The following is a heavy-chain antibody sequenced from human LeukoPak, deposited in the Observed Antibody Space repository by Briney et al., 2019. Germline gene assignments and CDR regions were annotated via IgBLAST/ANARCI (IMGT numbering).Heavy chain of an antibody. V-gene: IGHV3-23*01. CDR2: IRCSGGSV. Sequence: GGSLRLSCAASGFTFSNVAMSWVRQAPGKGLEWVSAIRCSGGSVYYADSVEGRFTIAREISKNTLYMQMNSLTAEHTAVYYCAKAPGIYKGIDSWGQGTLVTASS. D-gene: IGHD1-1*01. CDR1: GFTFSNVA. J-gene: IGHJ4*02. CDR3: AKAPGIYKGIDS.